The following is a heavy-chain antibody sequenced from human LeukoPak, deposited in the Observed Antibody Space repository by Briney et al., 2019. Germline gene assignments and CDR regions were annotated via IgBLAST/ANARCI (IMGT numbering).Heavy chain of an antibody. V-gene: IGHV3-33*08. CDR1: GFTFSSYA. CDR2: IWYDGSNK. CDR3: ARGSIAARQPYFDY. Sequence: GGSLRLSCAASGFTFSSYAMSWVRQAPGKGLEWVAVIWYDGSNKYYADSVKGRFTISRDNSKNTLYLQMNSLRAEDTAVYYCARGSIAARQPYFDYWGQGTLVTVSS. D-gene: IGHD6-6*01. J-gene: IGHJ4*02.